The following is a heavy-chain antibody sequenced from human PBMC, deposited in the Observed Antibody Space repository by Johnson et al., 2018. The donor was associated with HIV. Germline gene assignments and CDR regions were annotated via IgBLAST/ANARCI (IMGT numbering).Heavy chain of an antibody. J-gene: IGHJ3*02. V-gene: IGHV3-7*01. CDR2: MNQGSEK. CDR1: GFTVSSNY. CDR3: AREGVGTLDFTSSVRRVKSAFDI. D-gene: IGHD3-10*01. Sequence: VQLVEFGGGLVQPGGSLRLSCAASGFTVSSNYMSWVRQAPGKGLEWVASMNQGSEKYYVDSVKGRFTISRDSPKNSLFLQMNSLRVDDTAVYYCAREGVGTLDFTSSVRRVKSAFDIWGQGTMVIVSS.